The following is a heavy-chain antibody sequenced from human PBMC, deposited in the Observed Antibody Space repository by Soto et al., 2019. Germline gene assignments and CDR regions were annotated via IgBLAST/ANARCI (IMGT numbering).Heavy chain of an antibody. Sequence: QVQLVESGGGVVQPGRSLRLSCAASGFTFSSYGMHWVRQAPGKGLEWVAVISYDGSNKYYADSVKGRFTISRDNSKNTLYLQMNSLRAEDTALCYSVKDRVYIYGLLDYWGQGTLVTVSS. D-gene: IGHD5-18*01. CDR3: VKDRVYIYGLLDY. CDR1: GFTFSSYG. CDR2: ISYDGSNK. V-gene: IGHV3-30*18. J-gene: IGHJ4*02.